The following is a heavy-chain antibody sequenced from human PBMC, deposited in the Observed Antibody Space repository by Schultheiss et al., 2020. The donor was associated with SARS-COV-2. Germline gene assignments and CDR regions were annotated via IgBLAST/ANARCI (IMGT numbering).Heavy chain of an antibody. V-gene: IGHV4-61*03. CDR2: IDYSRST. Sequence: SETLSLTCSVSGGSVSSGTYYWSWIRQRPGEGLEWIGYIDYSRSTKHNPSLKSRVTISADTSKSHFSLNLDSVTAADTAVYYCARVRDGYNYGGFDYWGQGGLVT. D-gene: IGHD5-24*01. CDR3: ARVRDGYNYGGFDY. J-gene: IGHJ4*02. CDR1: GGSVSSGTYY.